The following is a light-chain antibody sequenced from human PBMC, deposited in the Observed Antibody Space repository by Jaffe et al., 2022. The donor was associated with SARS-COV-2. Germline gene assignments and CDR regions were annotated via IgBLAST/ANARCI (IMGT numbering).Light chain of an antibody. Sequence: QSALTQPPSASGSPGQSVTISCTGTSSDIGGYNYVSWYQHHPGKAPKLIIYDVDKRTSGVPYRFSASKSGNTASLTVSGLQAEDEADYYCSSYAGGSNLVFGGGTKLTVL. CDR1: SSDIGGYNY. CDR3: SSYAGGSNLV. V-gene: IGLV2-8*01. CDR2: DVD. J-gene: IGLJ3*02.